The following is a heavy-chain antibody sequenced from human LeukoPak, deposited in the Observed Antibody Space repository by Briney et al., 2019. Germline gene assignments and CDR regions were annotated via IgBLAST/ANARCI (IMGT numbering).Heavy chain of an antibody. CDR1: GYTFTSYD. D-gene: IGHD3-9*01. CDR3: ARGHVLRYFDWLPTGGLVYNWFDP. V-gene: IGHV1-8*01. Sequence: ASVKVSCKASGYTFTSYDINWVRQATGQGLEWMGWMNPNSGNTGYAQKFQGRVTMTRNTSISTAYMELSSLRSEDTAVYYCARGHVLRYFDWLPTGGLVYNWFDPWGQGTLVTVSS. CDR2: MNPNSGNT. J-gene: IGHJ5*02.